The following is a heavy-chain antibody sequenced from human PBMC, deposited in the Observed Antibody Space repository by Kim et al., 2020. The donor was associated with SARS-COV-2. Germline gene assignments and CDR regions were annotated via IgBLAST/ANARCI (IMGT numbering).Heavy chain of an antibody. CDR3: ARGPFDY. V-gene: IGHV3-21*01. Sequence: SSSHIYHTDPVKGRFTIPTDNAKNSLYPQMNSLRAEDTAVYYWARGPFDYWGQGTLVTVSS. J-gene: IGHJ4*02. CDR2: SSSHI.